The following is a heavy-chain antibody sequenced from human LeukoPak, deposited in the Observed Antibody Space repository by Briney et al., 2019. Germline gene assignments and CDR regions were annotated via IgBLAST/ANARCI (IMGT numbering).Heavy chain of an antibody. D-gene: IGHD3-3*01. CDR3: ARGYDFWSGKGV. CDR1: GYTFTGYY. V-gene: IGHV1-2*06. CDR2: INPNSGGT. J-gene: IGHJ4*02. Sequence: ASVKVSCKASGYTFTGYYMHWVRQAPGQGLEWMGRINPNSGGTNYAQKFQGRVTMTRDTSSSTAYTELSRLRSDDTAVYHCARGYDFWSGKGVWGQGTLATVSS.